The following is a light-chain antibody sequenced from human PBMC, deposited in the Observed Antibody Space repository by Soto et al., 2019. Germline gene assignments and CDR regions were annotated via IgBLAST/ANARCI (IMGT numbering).Light chain of an antibody. J-gene: IGKJ1*01. CDR1: QSVGAN. V-gene: IGKV3-15*01. CDR3: QQCSDWPWT. Sequence: EIVITQSPATLSVPPGERVTLSCRASQSVGANLAWYQQKPGQVPRLLIYRASTRATGIPFTFSGSGSGTEFTLTISSLQSEDFAVYYCQQCSDWPWTFGQGTKVEIK. CDR2: RAS.